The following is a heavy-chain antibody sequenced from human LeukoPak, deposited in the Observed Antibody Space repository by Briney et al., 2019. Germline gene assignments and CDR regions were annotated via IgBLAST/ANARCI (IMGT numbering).Heavy chain of an antibody. D-gene: IGHD3-10*01. V-gene: IGHV3-21*01. CDR3: AKDPTMVRGPTFDY. J-gene: IGHJ4*02. CDR1: GFTFSSYT. Sequence: PGGSLTLSCAGSGFTFSSYTMSWVRQAPGKGLEWISSISSSSSYTYYADPAKGRFTISRDNTKRSLVLQMNSLRAEDTAVYYCAKDPTMVRGPTFDYWGQGTLVTVSS. CDR2: ISSSSSYT.